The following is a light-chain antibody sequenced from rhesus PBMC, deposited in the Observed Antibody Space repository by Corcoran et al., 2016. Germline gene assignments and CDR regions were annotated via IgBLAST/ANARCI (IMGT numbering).Light chain of an antibody. CDR3: GQGTHWPYS. CDR1: QSLVHSNGNTY. J-gene: IGKJ2*01. CDR2: KLS. V-gene: IGKV2-64*01. Sequence: DVVMTQSPFSLPITPGQPASISCRSSQSLVHSNGNTYLSWYHQKPGQPPRLLIFKLSNRDSGVPDRFSGRGAGTDFKLKISRVEAEDVGVYYCGQGTHWPYSFGQGTKVEI.